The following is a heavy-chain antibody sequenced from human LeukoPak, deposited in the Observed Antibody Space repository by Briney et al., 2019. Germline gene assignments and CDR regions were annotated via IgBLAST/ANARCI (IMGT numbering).Heavy chain of an antibody. D-gene: IGHD5-18*01. CDR1: GYTFTNYG. CDR3: ARYSYGLYYFDS. J-gene: IGHJ4*02. V-gene: IGHV1-18*01. CDR2: ISDYNGIT. Sequence: ASVKVSCKASGYTFTNYGISWVRQAPGQGLEWMGWISDYNGITNYAQTFQGRVTMTTDTSTSTAYTELRSLRSDDTGVYYCARYSYGLYYFDSWGQGTLVTVSS.